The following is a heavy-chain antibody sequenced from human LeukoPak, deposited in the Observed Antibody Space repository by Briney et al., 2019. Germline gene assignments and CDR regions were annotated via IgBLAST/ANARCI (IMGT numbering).Heavy chain of an antibody. CDR2: IHYSGST. Sequence: SETLSLTCTVSGGSVSGGNYYCSWTRQSPGKGLEWIGYIHYSGSTVYSPSLKSRFTMSIDTSKNQFSLNLSSVTAADTAVYYCARTGSTGGYWGQGTLVTVSS. V-gene: IGHV4-61*01. CDR3: ARTGSTGGY. D-gene: IGHD1-14*01. CDR1: GGSVSGGNYY. J-gene: IGHJ4*02.